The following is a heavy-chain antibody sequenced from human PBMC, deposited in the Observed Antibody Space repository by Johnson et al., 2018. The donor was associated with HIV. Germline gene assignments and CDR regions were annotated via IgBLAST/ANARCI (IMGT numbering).Heavy chain of an antibody. CDR2: IYSKTEGGTT. CDR3: TTDQVGRNYGGKYHI. D-gene: IGHD1-7*01. CDR1: GFTFSSAW. J-gene: IGHJ3*02. V-gene: IGHV3-15*01. Sequence: VQLVESGGGVVQPGRSLRLSCVASGFTFSSAWMSWVRQAPGKGLDWVGRIYSKTEGGTTEYAAPVKGRFTISRDDSKNTLYLQMNSLKTEDTAVYYCTTDQVGRNYGGKYHIWGQGTVVTVSS.